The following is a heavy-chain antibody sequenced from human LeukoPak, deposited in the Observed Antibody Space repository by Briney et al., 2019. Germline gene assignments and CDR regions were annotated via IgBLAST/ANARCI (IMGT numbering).Heavy chain of an antibody. CDR2: INPNSGGT. J-gene: IGHJ4*02. Sequence: ASVKVSCKASGYTFTGYYMHWVRQAPGQGLEWMGWINPNSGGTNYAQKFQGRVTMTRDTSISTAYMELSRLRSDDTAVCYCAREYCTNGVCYTGPFDYWGQGTLVTVSS. V-gene: IGHV1-2*02. CDR1: GYTFTGYY. CDR3: AREYCTNGVCYTGPFDY. D-gene: IGHD2-8*01.